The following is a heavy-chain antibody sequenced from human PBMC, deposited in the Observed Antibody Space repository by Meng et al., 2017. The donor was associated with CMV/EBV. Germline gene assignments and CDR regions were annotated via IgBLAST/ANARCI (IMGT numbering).Heavy chain of an antibody. CDR1: GGSISSSSYY. Sequence: QRQLQESGPGLVKPSETLSLTCTVSGGSISSSSYYWGWIRQPPGKGLEWIGSIYYSGSTYYNPSLKSRVTISVDTSKNQFSLKLSSVTAADTAVYYCARDLRLVAVAGNWFDPWGQGTLVTVSS. J-gene: IGHJ5*02. D-gene: IGHD6-19*01. CDR3: ARDLRLVAVAGNWFDP. V-gene: IGHV4-39*07. CDR2: IYYSGST.